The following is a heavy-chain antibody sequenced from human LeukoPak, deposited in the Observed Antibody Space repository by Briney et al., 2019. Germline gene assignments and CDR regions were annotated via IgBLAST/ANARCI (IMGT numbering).Heavy chain of an antibody. CDR2: IYYSGST. CDR3: ARGGWLGPFGY. J-gene: IGHJ4*02. D-gene: IGHD6-19*01. CDR1: GGSTNNSTYY. V-gene: IGHV4-39*07. Sequence: SETLSLTCTVSGGSTNNSTYYWAWIRQSPGKGLEWIGSIYYSGSTYYNPSLKSRVTISVDTSKNQFSLKLSSVTAADTAVYYGARGGWLGPFGYWGQGTLVTVSS.